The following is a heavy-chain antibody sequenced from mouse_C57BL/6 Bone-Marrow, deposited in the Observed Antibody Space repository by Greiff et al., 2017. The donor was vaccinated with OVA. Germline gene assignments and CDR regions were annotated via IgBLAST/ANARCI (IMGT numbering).Heavy chain of an antibody. J-gene: IGHJ2*01. CDR1: DYAFPSHY. V-gene: IGHV5-2*01. D-gene: IGHD2-5*01. CDR2: INTDGGST. Sequence: EVQLVESGGGLVQPGESLKLSCESTDYAFPSHYMSWVRQTPEKRLEWVAAINTDGGSTNYPDNMEGRFILSRDKTKKTLYLQLSSLTSEDTALYYWSGRSYDSNERGQGTTLTVSS. CDR3: SGRSYDSNE.